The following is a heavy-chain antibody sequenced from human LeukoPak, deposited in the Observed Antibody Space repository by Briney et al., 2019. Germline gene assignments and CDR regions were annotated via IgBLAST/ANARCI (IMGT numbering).Heavy chain of an antibody. J-gene: IGHJ4*02. CDR3: GRLWYYGSGSPTLDY. Sequence: PSETLSLTCTLSGGSTSSHSFYWGWIRQPPGKGLEWVGSIYYSGNTNYYPSLMSRVTISVDTSKNQFSPRLSSVTAADTAVYHCGRLWYYGSGSPTLDYWGQGTLVTVSS. V-gene: IGHV4-39*01. D-gene: IGHD3-10*01. CDR2: IYYSGNT. CDR1: GGSTSSHSFY.